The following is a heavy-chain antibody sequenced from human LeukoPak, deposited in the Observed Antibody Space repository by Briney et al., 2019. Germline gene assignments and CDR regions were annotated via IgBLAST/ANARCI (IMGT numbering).Heavy chain of an antibody. Sequence: ASVKVSCKASGYTFTGYYMHWVRQAPGQGLEWMGWINPNGGGTNYAQKLQGRVTMTTDTSTSTAYMELRSLRSDDTAVYYCGAGWNDGNWFDPWGQGTLVTVSS. CDR3: GAGWNDGNWFDP. V-gene: IGHV1-2*02. CDR1: GYTFTGYY. D-gene: IGHD1-1*01. J-gene: IGHJ5*02. CDR2: INPNGGGT.